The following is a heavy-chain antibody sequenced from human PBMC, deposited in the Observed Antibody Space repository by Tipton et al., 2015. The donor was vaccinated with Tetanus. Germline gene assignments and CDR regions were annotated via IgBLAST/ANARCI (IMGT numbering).Heavy chain of an antibody. V-gene: IGHV4-30-4*01. CDR2: IYYTGST. CDR3: ARDQARGARGWNYFDY. J-gene: IGHJ4*02. Sequence: TLSLTCTVSVSSVRSGENYWSWIRQTPGKGLEWIGYIYYTGSTFYNPSLKSRVTMSIDTSKNQFSLKMTSVTAADTAVYFCARDQARGARGWNYFDYWGQGIQVTVSS. CDR1: VSSVRSGENY. D-gene: IGHD1-26*01.